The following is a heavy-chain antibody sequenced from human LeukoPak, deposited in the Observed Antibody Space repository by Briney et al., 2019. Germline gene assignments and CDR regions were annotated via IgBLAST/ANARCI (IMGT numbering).Heavy chain of an antibody. J-gene: IGHJ4*02. V-gene: IGHV3-23*01. D-gene: IGHD3-22*01. CDR2: VSDSGGRA. CDR1: GITLSNYG. CDR3: AKRGVVIRVILVGFHKEAHYFDS. Sequence: GGSLRLSCAVSGITLSNYGMSWVRQAPGEGLEWLACVSDSGGRANYADAVKGRLTISRDNPKNTLHLQMNSLSAEDTAVYFCAKRGVVIRVILVGFHKEAHYFDSWGQGALVTVSS.